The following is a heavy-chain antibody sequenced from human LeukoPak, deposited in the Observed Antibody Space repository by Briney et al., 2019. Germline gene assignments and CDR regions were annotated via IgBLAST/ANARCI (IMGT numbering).Heavy chain of an antibody. Sequence: SETLSLTCAVYGGSFSGYYWSWIRQPPGEGLEWIGEINHSGSTNYNPSLKSRVTISVDTSKNQFSLKLSSVTAADTAVYYCARLWYWYFDLWGRGTLVTVSS. CDR2: INHSGST. CDR1: GGSFSGYY. V-gene: IGHV4-34*01. CDR3: ARLWYWYFDL. D-gene: IGHD3-16*01. J-gene: IGHJ2*01.